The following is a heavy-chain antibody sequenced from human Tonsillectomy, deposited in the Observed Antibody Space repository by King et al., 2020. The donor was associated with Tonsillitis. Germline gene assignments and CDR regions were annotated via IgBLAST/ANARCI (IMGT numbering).Heavy chain of an antibody. CDR2: IYYSGST. Sequence: QLQESGPGLVKPSETLSLTCTVSGGSISSSSYYWGWIRQPPGKGLEWIGYIYYSGSTYYNPSLKSRVTISVDTSKNQFSLKLSSVTAADTAVYYCARLRYYDSSVYRYYFDCWGQGTLVTVSS. V-gene: IGHV4-39*01. J-gene: IGHJ4*02. D-gene: IGHD3-22*01. CDR3: ARLRYYDSSVYRYYFDC. CDR1: GGSISSSSYY.